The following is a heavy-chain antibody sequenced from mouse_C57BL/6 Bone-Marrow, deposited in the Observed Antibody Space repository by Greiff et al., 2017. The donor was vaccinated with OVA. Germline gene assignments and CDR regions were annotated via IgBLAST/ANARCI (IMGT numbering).Heavy chain of an antibody. CDR3: ARSKAQLWLAWFAY. CDR1: GYTFTSYW. D-gene: IGHD3-1*01. J-gene: IGHJ3*01. V-gene: IGHV1-59*01. CDR2: IDPSDSYT. Sequence: QVQLQQPGAELVRPGTSVKLSCKASGYTFTSYWMHWVKQRPGQGLEWIGVIDPSDSYTNYNQKFKGKATLTVDTSSSTAYMQLSSLTSEDSAVYYCARSKAQLWLAWFAYWGQGTLVTVSA.